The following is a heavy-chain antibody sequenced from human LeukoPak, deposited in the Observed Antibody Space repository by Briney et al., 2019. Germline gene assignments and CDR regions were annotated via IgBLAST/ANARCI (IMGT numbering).Heavy chain of an antibody. CDR3: ARDRGTTVTTEVVWGHYYYMDV. V-gene: IGHV1-18*01. CDR1: GYTFTSYG. D-gene: IGHD4-11*01. J-gene: IGHJ6*03. Sequence: VSVKVSCKASGYTFTSYGISWVRQAPGQGLEWMGWISAYNGNTNYAQKLQGGVTMTTDTSTSTAYMELRSLRSDDTAVYYCARDRGTTVTTEVVWGHYYYMDVWGKGTTVTVSS. CDR2: ISAYNGNT.